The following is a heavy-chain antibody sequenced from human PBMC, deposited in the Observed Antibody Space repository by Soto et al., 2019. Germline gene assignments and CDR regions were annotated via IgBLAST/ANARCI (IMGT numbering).Heavy chain of an antibody. J-gene: IGHJ3*02. CDR1: GFTFSSYA. Sequence: QVQLVESGGGVVQPGRSLRLSCAASGFTFSSYAMHWVRQAPGKGLEWVAVISYDGSNKYYADSVKGRFTISRDNSKNTLYLQMNSLRAEDTAVYYCARGDGDYGVFSAFDIWGQGTMVTVSS. V-gene: IGHV3-30-3*01. CDR3: ARGDGDYGVFSAFDI. CDR2: ISYDGSNK. D-gene: IGHD4-17*01.